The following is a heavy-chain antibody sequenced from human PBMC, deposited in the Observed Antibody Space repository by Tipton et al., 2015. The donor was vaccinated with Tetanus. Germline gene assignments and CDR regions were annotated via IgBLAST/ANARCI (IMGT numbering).Heavy chain of an antibody. Sequence: LRLSCTVSGGSVRSGDYSWNWIRQPPGKGLEWLAYVSYSGRTNSNYSLKSRITISQDTSKNQFSLRLTSVTAADTAVYYCARIHDFLSGHFDFWGQGTLVAVSS. J-gene: IGHJ4*02. V-gene: IGHV4-61*08. CDR2: VSYSGRT. CDR3: ARIHDFLSGHFDF. CDR1: GGSVRSGDYS. D-gene: IGHD3-3*01.